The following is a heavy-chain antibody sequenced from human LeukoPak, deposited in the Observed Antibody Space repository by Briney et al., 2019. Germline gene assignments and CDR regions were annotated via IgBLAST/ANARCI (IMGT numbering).Heavy chain of an antibody. CDR3: AREQWVGPSPLDY. CDR2: IKSKTDGGTT. CDR1: GFTFSNAW. V-gene: IGHV3-15*01. Sequence: GGSLRLSCAASGFTFSNAWMSWVRQAPGKGLEWVGRIKSKTDGGTTDYAAPVKGRFTISRDDSKNTLYLQMNSLRAEDTALYYCAREQWVGPSPLDYWGQGTLVTVSS. D-gene: IGHD6-19*01. J-gene: IGHJ4*02.